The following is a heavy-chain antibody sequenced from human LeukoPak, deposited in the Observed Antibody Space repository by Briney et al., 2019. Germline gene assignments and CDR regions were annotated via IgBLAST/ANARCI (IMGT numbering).Heavy chain of an antibody. J-gene: IGHJ5*02. CDR3: ARGGPTAAEPFA. CDR2: ISSSSNYI. D-gene: IGHD6-13*01. V-gene: IGHV3-21*04. Sequence: PGGSLRLSCAASGFTFSSYSMNWVRQAPGKGLEWVSSISSSSNYIYYADSVKGRFTISRDNAKNSLYLQMNSLRAEDTALYYFARGGPTAAEPFAWGKETLVTVSS. CDR1: GFTFSSYS.